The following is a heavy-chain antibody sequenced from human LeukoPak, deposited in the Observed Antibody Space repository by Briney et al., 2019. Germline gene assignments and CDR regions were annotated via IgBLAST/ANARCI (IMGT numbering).Heavy chain of an antibody. CDR3: AREVPIVRGLRWDY. Sequence: SETLSLTCTVSGDSISSYYWNWVRQPPGKGLEWIGYIYYRVSANCNPSLKSRVTISIDTSKNQFSLKLRSVTAADTAVYYCAREVPIVRGLRWDYWGQGTLVTVSS. V-gene: IGHV4-59*01. D-gene: IGHD3-10*01. CDR1: GDSISSYY. CDR2: IYYRVSA. J-gene: IGHJ4*02.